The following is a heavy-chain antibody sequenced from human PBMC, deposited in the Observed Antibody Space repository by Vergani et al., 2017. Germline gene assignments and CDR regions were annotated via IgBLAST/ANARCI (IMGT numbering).Heavy chain of an antibody. CDR2: IYYSGST. Sequence: QLQLQESGPGLVKPSETLSLTCTVSGGSISSSSYYWGWIRQPPGKGLEWIGSIYYSGSTNYNPSLKSRVTISVDTSKNQFSLKLSSVTAADTAVYYCARHPYFHGELLWFGDSWFDPWGQGTLVTVSS. V-gene: IGHV4-39*01. CDR1: GGSISSSSYY. D-gene: IGHD3-10*01. CDR3: ARHPYFHGELLWFGDSWFDP. J-gene: IGHJ5*02.